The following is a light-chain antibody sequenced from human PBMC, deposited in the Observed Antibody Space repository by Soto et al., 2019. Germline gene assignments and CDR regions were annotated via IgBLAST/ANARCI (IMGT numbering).Light chain of an antibody. CDR2: KAS. J-gene: IGKJ1*01. CDR3: QQYNNLWP. CDR1: QSVNIW. Sequence: DIQMTQSPSTLSASVGDRVTISCRASQSVNIWLAWYQQKPGKAPKLLISKASSLESGVPSRFSGSGSGTEFTLTISSLQPDDLATYYCQQYNNLWPFGQGTKVEIK. V-gene: IGKV1-5*03.